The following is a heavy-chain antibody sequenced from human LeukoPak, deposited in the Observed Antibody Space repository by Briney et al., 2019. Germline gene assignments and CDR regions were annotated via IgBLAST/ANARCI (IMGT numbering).Heavy chain of an antibody. Sequence: GGSLGLSCAAPGFTMSSCGMDWVRQAPGKGLEWVAVIWYDGSKEYLADSVKGRFTISRDNSKNTVYLQMNSLKTEDTAVYYCARVIGWSLHDCWGQGTLVTVSS. D-gene: IGHD2-15*01. J-gene: IGHJ4*02. CDR1: GFTMSSCG. V-gene: IGHV3-33*01. CDR3: ARVIGWSLHDC. CDR2: IWYDGSKE.